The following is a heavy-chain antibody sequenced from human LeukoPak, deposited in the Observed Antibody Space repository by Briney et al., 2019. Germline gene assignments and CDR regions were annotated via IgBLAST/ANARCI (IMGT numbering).Heavy chain of an antibody. CDR1: GFTFSSYG. J-gene: IGHJ4*02. Sequence: QAGRSLRLSCAASGFTFSSYGMHWVRQAPGKGLEWVAFIRYDGSNKYYADSVKGRFTISRDNSKNTLYLQMNSLRAEDTAVYYCAKGATVVTPISDYWGQGTLVTVSS. CDR2: IRYDGSNK. V-gene: IGHV3-30*02. D-gene: IGHD4-23*01. CDR3: AKGATVVTPISDY.